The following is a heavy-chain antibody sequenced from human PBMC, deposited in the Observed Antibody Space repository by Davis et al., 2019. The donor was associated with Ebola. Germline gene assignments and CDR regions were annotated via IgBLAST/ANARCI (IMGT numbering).Heavy chain of an antibody. CDR3: ARGKLGSYYYYYYMDV. CDR2: INHSGST. J-gene: IGHJ6*03. Sequence: PSETLSLTCAVYGGSFSGYYWSWIRQPPGKGLEWIGAINHSGSTNYNPSLKSRVTISVDTSKNQFSLKLSSVTAADTAVYYCARGKLGSYYYYYYMDVWGKGTTVTVSS. CDR1: GGSFSGYY. V-gene: IGHV4-34*01. D-gene: IGHD7-27*01.